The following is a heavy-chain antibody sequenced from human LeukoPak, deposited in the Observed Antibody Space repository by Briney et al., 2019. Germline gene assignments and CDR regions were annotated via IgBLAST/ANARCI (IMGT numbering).Heavy chain of an antibody. CDR2: IYHSGST. CDR1: GYSISSGYY. V-gene: IGHV4-38-2*02. J-gene: IGHJ3*02. CDR3: ARVNTMNDAFDI. D-gene: IGHD3-22*01. Sequence: SETLSLTCTVSGYSISSGYYWGWIRQPPGKGLEWIGSIYHSGSTYYNPSLKSRVTISVDTSKNQFSLKLSSVTAADTAVYYCARVNTMNDAFDIWGQGTMVTVSS.